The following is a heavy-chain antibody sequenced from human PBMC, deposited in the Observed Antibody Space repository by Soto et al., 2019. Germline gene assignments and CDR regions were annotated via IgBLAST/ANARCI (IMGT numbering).Heavy chain of an antibody. CDR3: ARDHNWSFDY. D-gene: IGHD1-20*01. CDR2: IGRTRKYI. J-gene: IGHJ4*02. CDR1: GFTFDDYS. V-gene: IGHV3-48*02. Sequence: PGGSLRLACAASGFTFDDYSMNWVRQAPGKGLEWVSYIGRTRKYIDYADSVKGRFTISRDGAKNSVFLQMNSLRDEDTAVYYWARDHNWSFDYWGQGIPVTGSS.